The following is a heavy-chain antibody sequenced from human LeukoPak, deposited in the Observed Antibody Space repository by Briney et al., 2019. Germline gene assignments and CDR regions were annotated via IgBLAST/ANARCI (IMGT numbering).Heavy chain of an antibody. Sequence: SETLSLTCDVSGGSFSGYYWSWIRQPPGKGLEWMGEINPSGSTNYNPYLKSRVTMSVDTSKNQSSLKLSSVTAADTAVYYCARGLGSSDHWDCYGYYMDVWGKGTTVTVSS. J-gene: IGHJ6*03. D-gene: IGHD6-6*01. V-gene: IGHV4-34*01. CDR1: GGSFSGYY. CDR2: INPSGST. CDR3: ARGLGSSDHWDCYGYYMDV.